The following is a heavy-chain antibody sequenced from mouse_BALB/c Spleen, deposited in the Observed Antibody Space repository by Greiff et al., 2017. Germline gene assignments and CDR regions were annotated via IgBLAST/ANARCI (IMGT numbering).Heavy chain of an antibody. J-gene: IGHJ2*01. CDR3: ARLGPTATDY. V-gene: IGHV14-1*02. D-gene: IGHD1-2*01. Sequence: VQLQQSGAELVRPGALVKLSCKASGFNIKDYYMHWVKQRPEQGLEWIGWIDPENGNTIYDPKFQGKASITADTSSNTAYLQLSSLTSEDTAVYYCARLGPTATDYWGQGTTLTVSS. CDR1: GFNIKDYY. CDR2: IDPENGNT.